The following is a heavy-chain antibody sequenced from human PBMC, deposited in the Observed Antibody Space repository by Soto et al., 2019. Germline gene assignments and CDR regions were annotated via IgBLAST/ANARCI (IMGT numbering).Heavy chain of an antibody. J-gene: IGHJ4*02. CDR3: ARVRKSIAARPVRESFDY. CDR2: INHSGST. Sequence: PSETLSLTCAVYGGSFSGYYWSWIRQPPGKGLEWIGEINHSGSTNYNPSLKSRVTISVDTSKNQFSLKLSSVTAADTAVYYCARVRKSIAARPVRESFDYWGQGTLVTVSS. V-gene: IGHV4-34*01. CDR1: GGSFSGYY. D-gene: IGHD6-6*01.